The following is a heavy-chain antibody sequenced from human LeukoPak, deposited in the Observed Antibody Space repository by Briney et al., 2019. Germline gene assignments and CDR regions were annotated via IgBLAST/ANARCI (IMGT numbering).Heavy chain of an antibody. Sequence: SETLSLTCTVSGGSISSGGYYWSWIRQHPGKGLEWIGYIYYSGSTYYNPSLKSRVTISVDTSKNQFSLKLSSVTAADTAVYYCARRYADSSGYYYFDYWGQGTLVNVSS. CDR2: IYYSGST. D-gene: IGHD3-22*01. V-gene: IGHV4-31*03. CDR1: GGSISSGGYY. J-gene: IGHJ4*02. CDR3: ARRYADSSGYYYFDY.